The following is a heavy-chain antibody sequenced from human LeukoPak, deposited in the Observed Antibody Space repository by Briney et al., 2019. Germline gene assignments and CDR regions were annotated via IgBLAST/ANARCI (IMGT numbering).Heavy chain of an antibody. CDR3: AKDIHPGLDSGASCCFDY. D-gene: IGHD3-22*01. CDR2: VSGYNGNT. Sequence: GASVKVSCKTSGYTFSRHGIIWVRQAPGQGLEWMGWVSGYNGNTNYAQNVQGRVTMTTDTSTNTAYMELRSLRSDDTAVYYCAKDIHPGLDSGASCCFDYWGQGTPVTVSS. V-gene: IGHV1-18*01. CDR1: GYTFSRHG. J-gene: IGHJ4*02.